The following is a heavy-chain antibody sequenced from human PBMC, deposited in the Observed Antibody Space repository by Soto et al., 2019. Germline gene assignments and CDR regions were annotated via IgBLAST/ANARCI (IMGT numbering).Heavy chain of an antibody. D-gene: IGHD3-22*01. CDR3: ARLYYYDSSGYLDY. V-gene: IGHV4-31*03. CDR2: IYYSGST. CDR1: GGSFSSGGYY. J-gene: IGHJ4*02. Sequence: SETLSLTCTVSGGSFSSGGYYWSWIRQHPGKGLEWIGYIYYSGSTYYNPSLKSRVTISVDTSKNQFSLKLSSVTAADTAVYCCARLYYYDSSGYLDYWGQGTLVTVSS.